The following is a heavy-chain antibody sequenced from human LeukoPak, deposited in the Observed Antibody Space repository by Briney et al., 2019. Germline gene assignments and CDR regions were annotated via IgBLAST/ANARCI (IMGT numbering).Heavy chain of an antibody. V-gene: IGHV1-2*04. CDR3: ARAPGYCSGGSCLGWFDP. D-gene: IGHD2-15*01. CDR2: INPNSGGT. Sequence: ASVTVSCKASGYTFTGYYMHWVRQAPGQGLEWMGWINPNSGGTNYAQKFQGWVTMTRDTSISTAYMELSRLRSDDTAVYYCARAPGYCSGGSCLGWFDPWGQGTLVTVSS. CDR1: GYTFTGYY. J-gene: IGHJ5*02.